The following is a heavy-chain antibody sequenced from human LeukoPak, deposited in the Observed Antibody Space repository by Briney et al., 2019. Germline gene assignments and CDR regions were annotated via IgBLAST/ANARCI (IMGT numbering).Heavy chain of an antibody. CDR2: IKSDGSET. J-gene: IGHJ6*02. D-gene: IGHD5-18*01. CDR1: GFTFSSYW. Sequence: GGSLRLSCAASGFTFSSYWMHWVRQAPGKGLMWVSRIKSDGSETSYADSVKGRFTISRDNARNTLYLQMNSLRPEDTAVYYCAGMSDTAMGAPRYYYYGMDVWGQGTTVTVSS. V-gene: IGHV3-74*01. CDR3: AGMSDTAMGAPRYYYYGMDV.